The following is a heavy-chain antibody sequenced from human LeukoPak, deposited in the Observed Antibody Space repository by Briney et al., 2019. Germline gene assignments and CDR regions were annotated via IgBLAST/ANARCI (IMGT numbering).Heavy chain of an antibody. D-gene: IGHD1-26*01. J-gene: IGHJ4*02. CDR2: ISWNSGSI. CDR3: AKDIWGIVGAPPVFGY. V-gene: IGHV3-9*01. Sequence: PGGSLRLSCAASGFTFDDYAMHWVRQAPGKGLEWVSGISWNSGSIGYADSVKGRFTISRDNAKNSLYLQMNSLRAEDTALYYCAKDIWGIVGAPPVFGYWGQGTLVTVSS. CDR1: GFTFDDYA.